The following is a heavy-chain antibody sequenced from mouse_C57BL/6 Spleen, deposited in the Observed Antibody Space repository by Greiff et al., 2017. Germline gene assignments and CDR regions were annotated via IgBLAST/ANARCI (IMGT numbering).Heavy chain of an antibody. CDR2: ISSGGSYT. CDR1: GFTFSSYG. CDR3: ARHENYYAMDY. Sequence: EVKLVESGGDLVKPGGSLKLSCAASGFTFSSYGMSWVRQTPDKRLEWVATISSGGSYTYYPDSVKGRFTISRDNAKNTRYLQMSSLKSEDTAMYYCARHENYYAMDYWGQGTSVTFSS. J-gene: IGHJ4*01. V-gene: IGHV5-6*01.